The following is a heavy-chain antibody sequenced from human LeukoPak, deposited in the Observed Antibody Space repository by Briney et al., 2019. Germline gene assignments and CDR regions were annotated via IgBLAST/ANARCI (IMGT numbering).Heavy chain of an antibody. V-gene: IGHV3-30*02. CDR3: AKDLTGMVRGEGAFDY. D-gene: IGHD3-10*01. Sequence: GGSLRLSCAASGFTFSSYGMHWVRQAPGKGLEWVAVIWYDGSNKYYADSVKGRFTISRDNSKNTLYLQMNSLRAEDTAVYYCAKDLTGMVRGEGAFDYWGQGTLVTVSS. J-gene: IGHJ4*02. CDR2: IWYDGSNK. CDR1: GFTFSSYG.